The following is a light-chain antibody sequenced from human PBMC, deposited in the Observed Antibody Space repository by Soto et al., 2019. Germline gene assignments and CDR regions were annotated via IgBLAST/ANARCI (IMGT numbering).Light chain of an antibody. CDR3: CSYAGSSTFDVV. CDR2: EGS. V-gene: IGLV2-23*03. CDR1: SSDVGSYNL. J-gene: IGLJ2*01. Sequence: SVLTQPASVSGSPGQSITISCTGTSSDVGSYNLVSWYQQHPGKAPKLMIYEGSKRPSGVSNRFSGSKSGNTASLTISGLQAEDEADYYCCSYAGSSTFDVVFGGGTQLTVL.